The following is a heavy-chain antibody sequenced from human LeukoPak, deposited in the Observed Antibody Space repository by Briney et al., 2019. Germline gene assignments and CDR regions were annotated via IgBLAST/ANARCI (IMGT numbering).Heavy chain of an antibody. V-gene: IGHV3-30*18. CDR2: ISYDGSNK. D-gene: IGHD6-13*01. CDR1: GFTFSSYG. Sequence: GRSLRLSCAASGFTFSSYGMHWVRQAPGKGLEWVAVISYDGSNKYYADSVKGRFTISRDNSKNTLYLQMNSLRAEDTAVYYCAKGYSSSWYYRYFDHWGQGTLVTVSS. J-gene: IGHJ4*02. CDR3: AKGYSSSWYYRYFDH.